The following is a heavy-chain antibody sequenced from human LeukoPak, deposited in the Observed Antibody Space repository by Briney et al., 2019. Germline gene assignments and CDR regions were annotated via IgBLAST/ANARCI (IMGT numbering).Heavy chain of an antibody. D-gene: IGHD4-17*01. Sequence: PGGSLRLSCATSGFTFSNYWMCWVRQAPGEGLEWVSGISWNSGSIGYADSVKGRFTISRDNAKNSLYLQMNSLRAEDTALYYCAKALRDYYYYGMDVWDQGTTVTVSS. CDR3: AKALRDYYYYGMDV. CDR1: GFTFSNYW. J-gene: IGHJ6*02. CDR2: ISWNSGSI. V-gene: IGHV3-9*01.